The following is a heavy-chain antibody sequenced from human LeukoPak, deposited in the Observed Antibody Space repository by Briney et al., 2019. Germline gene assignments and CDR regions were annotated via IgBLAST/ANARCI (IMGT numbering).Heavy chain of an antibody. J-gene: IGHJ4*01. CDR2: INHSGST. CDR1: GGSFRGYY. CDR3: ARGVGGSYYIR. V-gene: IGHV4-34*01. Sequence: SETLSLTCAVYGGSFRGYYWSWIRQPPGKGLEGVGEINHSGSTNYNPSLKSRVTISVDTSKNQFSLKLSSVTAADTAVYYCARGVGGSYYIRWGHGTLVTVSS. D-gene: IGHD1-26*01.